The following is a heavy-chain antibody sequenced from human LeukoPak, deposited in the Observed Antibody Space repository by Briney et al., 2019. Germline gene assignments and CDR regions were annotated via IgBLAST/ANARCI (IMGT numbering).Heavy chain of an antibody. CDR2: IYYSGST. CDR3: NILGSLLMYGDYDY. CDR1: GGSISSSSYY. D-gene: IGHD4-17*01. J-gene: IGHJ4*02. Sequence: SETLSLTCTVSGGSISSSSYYWGWIRQPPGKGLEWIGSIYYSGSTYYNPSLKSRVTISVDTSKNQFSLKLSSVTAADTAVYYCNILGSLLMYGDYDYWGQGTLVTVSS. V-gene: IGHV4-39*07.